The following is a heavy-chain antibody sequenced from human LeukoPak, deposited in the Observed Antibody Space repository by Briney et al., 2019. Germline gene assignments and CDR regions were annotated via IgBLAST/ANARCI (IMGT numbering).Heavy chain of an antibody. J-gene: IGHJ4*02. CDR1: GFTFSSYG. Sequence: AGGSLRLSCAASGFTFSSYGMHWVRQAPGKGLEWVAVIWYGGSNKYYADSVKGRFTISRDNSKNTLYLQMNSLRAEDTAVYYCASSPSSYFDYWGQGTLVTVSS. V-gene: IGHV3-33*01. CDR2: IWYGGSNK. D-gene: IGHD6-13*01. CDR3: ASSPSSYFDY.